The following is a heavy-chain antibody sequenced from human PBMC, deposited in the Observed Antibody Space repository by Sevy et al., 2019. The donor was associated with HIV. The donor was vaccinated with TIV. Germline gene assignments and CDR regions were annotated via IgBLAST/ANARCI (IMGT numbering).Heavy chain of an antibody. CDR1: EFTFSDYT. J-gene: IGHJ5*01. Sequence: GGSLRLSCAASEFTFSDYTIHWVRQAPGKGLEWVSVISYDGSRTSYADSVKGRFTISRDNSKNTLFLQMNSLRAEDTAVYYCTRVRGLLGWFDSWGQGTLVTVS. CDR2: ISYDGSRT. CDR3: TRVRGLLGWFDS. D-gene: IGHD3-10*01. V-gene: IGHV3-30*04.